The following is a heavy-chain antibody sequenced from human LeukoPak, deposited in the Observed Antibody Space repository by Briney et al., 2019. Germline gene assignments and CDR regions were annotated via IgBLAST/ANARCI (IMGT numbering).Heavy chain of an antibody. CDR3: ARLGSRVV. CDR1: GGSISSSSYY. Sequence: SETLSLTCTVSGGSISSSSYYWSWIRQPPGKGLEWIGEINHSGYTNYNPSLKSRVTMSVDTSKNQFSLKLNSMTAADTAVYYCARLGSRVVWGQGTLVIVSS. D-gene: IGHD3-10*01. J-gene: IGHJ4*02. V-gene: IGHV4-39*07. CDR2: INHSGYT.